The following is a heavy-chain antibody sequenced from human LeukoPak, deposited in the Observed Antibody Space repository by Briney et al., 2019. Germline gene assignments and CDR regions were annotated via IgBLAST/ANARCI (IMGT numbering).Heavy chain of an antibody. Sequence: SETLSLTCTVSGGSISSSNYYWGWIRQPPGKGLEWIGSIYYSGSTYYNPSLKSRVTMSVDTSKNQFSLKLSSVTAADTAVYYCARRGTMVRGIIILYYFDYWGQGTLVTVSS. CDR1: GGSISSSNYY. CDR2: IYYSGST. D-gene: IGHD3-10*01. V-gene: IGHV4-39*01. J-gene: IGHJ4*02. CDR3: ARRGTMVRGIIILYYFDY.